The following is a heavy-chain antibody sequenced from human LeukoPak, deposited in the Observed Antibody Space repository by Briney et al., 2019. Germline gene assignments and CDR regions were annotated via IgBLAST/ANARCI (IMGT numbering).Heavy chain of an antibody. D-gene: IGHD6-6*01. CDR2: IYTSGST. J-gene: IGHJ4*02. V-gene: IGHV4-4*07. CDR3: ARSRYSSSSWDFDF. Sequence: SETLSLTCTVSGGSISSYYWSWIRQPAGKGLEWIGRIYTSGSTNYNPSLKSRVTMSVDTSKNQFSLKLSSVTAADTAVYYCARSRYSSSSWDFDFWGQGTLVTVSS. CDR1: GGSISSYY.